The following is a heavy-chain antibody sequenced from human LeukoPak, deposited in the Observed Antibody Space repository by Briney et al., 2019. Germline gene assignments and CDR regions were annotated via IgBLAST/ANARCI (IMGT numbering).Heavy chain of an antibody. CDR1: GFTFSSYG. J-gene: IGHJ6*02. V-gene: IGHV3-30*18. CDR3: AKDRLYGFNYYYGMDV. Sequence: PGRSLRLSCAASGFTFSSYGMHWVRQAPGKGLEWVAVISYDGSNKYYADSVKGRFTISRDNSKNTLHLQMNSLRAEDTAVYYCAKDRLYGFNYYYGMDVWGQGTTVTVSS. CDR2: ISYDGSNK. D-gene: IGHD3-10*01.